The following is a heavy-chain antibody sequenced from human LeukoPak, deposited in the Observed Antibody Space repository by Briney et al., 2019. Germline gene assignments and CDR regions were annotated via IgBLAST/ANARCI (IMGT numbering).Heavy chain of an antibody. CDR3: AREPAYYYDSSGYDTDY. CDR1: GGSISSYY. D-gene: IGHD3-22*01. V-gene: IGHV4-59*01. CDR2: IYYSGST. Sequence: KTSETLSLTCTVSGGSISSYYWSWIRQPPGKGLEWIGYIYYSGSTNYNPSLRSRVTISVDTSKKHFSLKLNSVTTADTAVYYCAREPAYYYDSSGYDTDYWGQGTLVTVSS. J-gene: IGHJ4*02.